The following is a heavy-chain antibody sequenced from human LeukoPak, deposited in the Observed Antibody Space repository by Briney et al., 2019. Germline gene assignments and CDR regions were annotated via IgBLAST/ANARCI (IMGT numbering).Heavy chain of an antibody. Sequence: SETLSLTCTVSGGSISSYYWSWIRQPPGKGLEWIGYIYYSGSTNYNPSLKSRVTISVDTSKNQFSLKLSSVTAADTAVYYCARSIYDILTGSWWFDPWGQGTLVTVSS. V-gene: IGHV4-59*08. CDR3: ARSIYDILTGSWWFDP. D-gene: IGHD3-9*01. CDR2: IYYSGST. J-gene: IGHJ5*02. CDR1: GGSISSYY.